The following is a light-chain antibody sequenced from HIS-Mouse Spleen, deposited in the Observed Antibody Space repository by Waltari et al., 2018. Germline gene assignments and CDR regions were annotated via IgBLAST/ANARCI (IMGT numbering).Light chain of an antibody. Sequence: SYVLTQPPSVSVAPGKTARITCGGNNIGSKSVHWYQQKPGQAPVLVVYDDSDRASGFPGRFAGSNSGNTATLTISRVEAGDEADYYCQVWDSSSDHVVFGGGTKLTVL. V-gene: IGLV3-21*03. CDR3: QVWDSSSDHVV. CDR2: DDS. J-gene: IGLJ2*01. CDR1: NIGSKS.